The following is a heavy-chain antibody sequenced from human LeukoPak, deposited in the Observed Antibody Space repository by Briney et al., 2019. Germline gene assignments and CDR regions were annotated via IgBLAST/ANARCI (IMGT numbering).Heavy chain of an antibody. D-gene: IGHD6-13*01. J-gene: IGHJ4*02. CDR1: GFTFSSYS. Sequence: PGGSLRLSCAASGFTFSSYSMNWVRQAPGKGLEWVSSISSSSSYIYYADSVKGRFTISRDNAKNSLYLQMNSLRAEDTSLYYCARGGSSWFFYFDYWGQGTLVTVSS. CDR2: ISSSSSYI. CDR3: ARGGSSWFFYFDY. V-gene: IGHV3-21*01.